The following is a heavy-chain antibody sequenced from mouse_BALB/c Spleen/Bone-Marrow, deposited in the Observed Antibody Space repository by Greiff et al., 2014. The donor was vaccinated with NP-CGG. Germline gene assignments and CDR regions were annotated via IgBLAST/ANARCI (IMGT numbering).Heavy chain of an antibody. V-gene: IGHV14-3*02. CDR2: IDPAKGNT. J-gene: IGHJ3*01. CDR3: ARNCPFAY. Sequence: EVQLQESGAELVKPGASVKLSCTASGFNIKDSYLHWVKQRPEQGLDWIGRIDPAKGNTNYDPKFQGKATITADTSSNTAYLQLRSLTSEDTAVCFCARNCPFAYWGQGTLVTVSA. CDR1: GFNIKDSY. D-gene: IGHD4-1*01.